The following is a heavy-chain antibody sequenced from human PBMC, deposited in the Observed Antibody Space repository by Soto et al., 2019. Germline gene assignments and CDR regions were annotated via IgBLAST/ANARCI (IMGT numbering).Heavy chain of an antibody. J-gene: IGHJ3*02. V-gene: IGHV3-53*01. CDR3: ERDQRYYYDSSGYYDGAFDI. D-gene: IGHD3-22*01. CDR2: IYSGGST. Sequence: PGGSLRLSCAASGFTVSSNYMSWVRQAPGKGLEWVSVIYSGGSTYHADSVKGRFTISRDNSKNTLYLQMNSLRAEDTAVYYCERDQRYYYDSSGYYDGAFDIWGHGTMVTVSS. CDR1: GFTVSSNY.